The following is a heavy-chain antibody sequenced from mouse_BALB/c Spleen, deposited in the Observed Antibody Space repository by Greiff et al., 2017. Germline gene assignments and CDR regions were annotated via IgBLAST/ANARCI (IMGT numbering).Heavy chain of an antibody. CDR3: ARDNSYAMDY. J-gene: IGHJ4*01. CDR2: INPYNGDT. D-gene: IGHD1-3*01. Sequence: EVKLQESGPELVKPGASVKISCKASGYSFTGYFMNWVMQSHGKSLEWIGRINPYNGDTFYNQKFKGKATLTVDKSSSTAHMELRSPASEDSAVYYCARDNSYAMDYWGQGTSVTVSS. V-gene: IGHV1-20*02. CDR1: GYSFTGYF.